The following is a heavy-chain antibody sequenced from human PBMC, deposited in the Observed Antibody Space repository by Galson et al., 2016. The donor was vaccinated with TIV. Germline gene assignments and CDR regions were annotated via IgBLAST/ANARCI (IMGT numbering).Heavy chain of an antibody. Sequence: QSGAEVKKPGESLKISCRGSGYRFSDYWIGWVRQTPEEGLAWMGVIYPGSSDTKYSPSFQGQVTISADKSINTAYLQWNRLKASDTAIYFCATLSSGWPNYFDNWGQGTQVIVSS. V-gene: IGHV5-51*01. J-gene: IGHJ4*02. CDR2: IYPGSSDT. D-gene: IGHD6-19*01. CDR3: ATLSSGWPNYFDN. CDR1: GYRFSDYW.